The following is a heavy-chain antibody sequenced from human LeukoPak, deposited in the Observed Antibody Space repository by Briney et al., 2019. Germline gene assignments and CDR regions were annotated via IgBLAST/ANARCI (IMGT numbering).Heavy chain of an antibody. J-gene: IGHJ6*03. Sequence: SETLSLTCTVSGGSISSSSYYWGWIRQPPGKGLEWIGEINHSGSTNYNPSLKSRVTISVDTSKNQFSLKLSSVTAADTAVYYCARGVTMVLGGGYYYYYYMDVWGKGTTVTISS. CDR2: INHSGST. V-gene: IGHV4-39*07. D-gene: IGHD3-10*01. CDR3: ARGVTMVLGGGYYYYYYMDV. CDR1: GGSISSSSYY.